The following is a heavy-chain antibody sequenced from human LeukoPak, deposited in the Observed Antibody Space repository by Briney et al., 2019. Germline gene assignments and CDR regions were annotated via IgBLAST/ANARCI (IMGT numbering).Heavy chain of an antibody. J-gene: IGHJ5*02. CDR2: IYTSGST. Sequence: SETLSLTCTVSGGSISSYYWSWIRQPAGKGLEWIGRIYTSGSTNYNPSLKSRVTMSVDTSKNQFSLKLSSVTAADTAVYYCARDAHYTMVRGVNWFDPWGQGTLVTVSS. CDR1: GGSISSYY. V-gene: IGHV4-4*07. CDR3: ARDAHYTMVRGVNWFDP. D-gene: IGHD3-10*01.